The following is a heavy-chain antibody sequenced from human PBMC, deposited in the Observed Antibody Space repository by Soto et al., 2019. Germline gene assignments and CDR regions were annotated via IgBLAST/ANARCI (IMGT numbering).Heavy chain of an antibody. CDR2: IYYSGST. V-gene: IGHV4-59*01. Sequence: SATLSLTCTGSGGSISSYYWSWIRQPPGKGLEWIGYIYYSGSTNYNPSLKSRVTISVDTSKNQFSLKLSSVTAADTAVYYCARAQYSSSSVAFDIWGQGTMVTVSS. CDR3: ARAQYSSSSVAFDI. CDR1: GGSISSYY. J-gene: IGHJ3*02. D-gene: IGHD6-6*01.